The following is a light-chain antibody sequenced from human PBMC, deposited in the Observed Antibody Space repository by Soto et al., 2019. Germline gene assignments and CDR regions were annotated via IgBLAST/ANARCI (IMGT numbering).Light chain of an antibody. Sequence: QSVLTQPPSASGSPGQSVTISCTGTSSDVGGCKFVSWYQQYQGKAPKLIIYEVSKRPSGVPDRFSGSKSGNTASLTVSGLQAEDEADYYCSSCAGSSNPYVFGTGTKVTVL. V-gene: IGLV2-8*01. CDR2: EVS. CDR1: SSDVGGCKF. J-gene: IGLJ1*01. CDR3: SSCAGSSNPYV.